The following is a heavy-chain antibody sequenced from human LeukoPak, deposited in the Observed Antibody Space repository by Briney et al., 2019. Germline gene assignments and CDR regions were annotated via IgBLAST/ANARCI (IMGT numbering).Heavy chain of an antibody. J-gene: IGHJ6*02. Sequence: GASVKVSSKASGYTFTGYYMQWVRPAPGQGLGWMGWINPNSGGTNYAQKFQGRVTMTRDTSISTAYMELSRLRYDDTAVYYCARDPIAAAGILEKYYYYYGMDVWGQGTTVTVSS. D-gene: IGHD6-13*01. CDR2: INPNSGGT. CDR3: ARDPIAAAGILEKYYYYYGMDV. CDR1: GYTFTGYY. V-gene: IGHV1-2*02.